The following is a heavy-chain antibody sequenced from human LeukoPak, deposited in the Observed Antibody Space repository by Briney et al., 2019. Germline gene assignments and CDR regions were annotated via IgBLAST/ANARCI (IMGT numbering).Heavy chain of an antibody. J-gene: IGHJ4*02. V-gene: IGHV3-33*08. D-gene: IGHD6-6*01. Sequence: PGGSLRLSCAASGFTFSSYGMHWVRQAPGKGLEWVAVIWYGGSNKYYADSVKGRFTISRDNSKNTLYLQMNSLRAEDTAVYYCASYSSSPDFDYWGQGTLVTVSS. CDR3: ASYSSSPDFDY. CDR2: IWYGGSNK. CDR1: GFTFSSYG.